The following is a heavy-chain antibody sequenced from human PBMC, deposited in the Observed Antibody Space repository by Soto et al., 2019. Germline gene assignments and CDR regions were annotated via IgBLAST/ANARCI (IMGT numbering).Heavy chain of an antibody. CDR2: INPNSGGT. V-gene: IGHV1-2*04. D-gene: IGHD3-10*01. CDR1: GYNFTGYY. CDR3: ARSDGSGSYYAMDV. J-gene: IGHJ6*02. Sequence: QVQLVQSGAEVKKPGASVKVSCKASGYNFTGYYMHWVRQAPGQALEWMGWINPNSGGTNYAQKFQGWITMTRDTSISTAYMELSRLRSDDTAVYYCARSDGSGSYYAMDVWGQGTTVTVSS.